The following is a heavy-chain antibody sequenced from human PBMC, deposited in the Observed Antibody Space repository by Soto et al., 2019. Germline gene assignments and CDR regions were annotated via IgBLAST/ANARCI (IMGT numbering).Heavy chain of an antibody. CDR2: IYYSGST. J-gene: IGHJ4*02. Sequence: SETLSLTCTVSGGSISSSSYYWGWIRQPPGKGLEWIGSIYYSGSTYYNPSLKSRVTISVDTSKNQFSLKLSSVTAADTAVYYCARRHSGYYSFFDYWGQGTLVTAPQ. CDR1: GGSISSSSYY. CDR3: ARRHSGYYSFFDY. D-gene: IGHD3-22*01. V-gene: IGHV4-39*01.